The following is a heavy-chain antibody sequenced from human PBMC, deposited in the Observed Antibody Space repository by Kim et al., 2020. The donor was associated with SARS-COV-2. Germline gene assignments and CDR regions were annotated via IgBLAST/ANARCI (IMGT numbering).Heavy chain of an antibody. CDR1: GLTFSNYG. Sequence: GRSLRLSCAASGLTFSNYGMHWVRQAPGKGLEWVSFISFDGSNKYYADSVEGRFTISRDNSKNALFLQMNSLRAEDTAMYYCAKGGMTTPIDHDYWGQGTMVTVSS. CDR3: AKGGMTTPIDHDY. V-gene: IGHV3-30*18. J-gene: IGHJ4*02. CDR2: ISFDGSNK.